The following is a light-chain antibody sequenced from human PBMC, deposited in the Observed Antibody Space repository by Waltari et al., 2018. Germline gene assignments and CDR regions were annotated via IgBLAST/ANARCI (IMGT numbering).Light chain of an antibody. Sequence: QMTQSPLSVSASIGDSVAISFRASEDIASGLAWYQQHPGKAPRLLVYAASNLQSGVPSRFSGSGSGTNFTLTINSLQPEDFATYYCQLAQRFPFFGPGTKVDVK. CDR3: QLAQRFPF. CDR1: EDIASG. J-gene: IGKJ3*01. CDR2: AAS. V-gene: IGKV1-12*01.